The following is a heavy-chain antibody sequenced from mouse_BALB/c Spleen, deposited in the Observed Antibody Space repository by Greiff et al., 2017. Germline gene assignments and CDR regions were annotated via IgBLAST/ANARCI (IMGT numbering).Heavy chain of an antibody. V-gene: IGHV5-6*01. J-gene: IGHJ3*01. CDR1: GFTFSSYG. CDR2: ISSGGSYT. D-gene: IGHD1-1*01. CDR3: ARHGHYGSSYWFAY. Sequence: EVKLVESGGDLVKPGGSLKLSCAASGFTFSSYGMSWVRQTPDKRLEWVATISSGGSYTYYPDSVKGRFTISRDNAKNTLYLQMSSLKSEDTAMYYCARHGHYGSSYWFAYWGQGTLVTVSA.